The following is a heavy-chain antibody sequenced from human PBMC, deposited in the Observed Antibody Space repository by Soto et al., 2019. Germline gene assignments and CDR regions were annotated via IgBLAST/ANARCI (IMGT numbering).Heavy chain of an antibody. CDR3: AREAIAAAGPFDD. CDR2: ISSSSSYI. CDR1: VFTFRGYS. D-gene: IGHD6-13*01. J-gene: IGHJ4*02. V-gene: IGHV3-21*01. Sequence: LRXSCAASVFTFRGYSIHWVRQSPGKGLEWVSSISSSSSYIYYADSVKGRFTISRDNAKNSLYLQMNSLRAEDTAVYYCAREAIAAAGPFDDWGQGTLVTVSS.